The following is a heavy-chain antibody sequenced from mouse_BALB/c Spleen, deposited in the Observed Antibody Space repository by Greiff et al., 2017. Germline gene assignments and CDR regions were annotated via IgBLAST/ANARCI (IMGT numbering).Heavy chain of an antibody. D-gene: IGHD4-1*01. Sequence: QVQLQQPGAELVKPGTSVKLSCKASGYNFTSYWINWVKLRPGQGLEWIGDIYPGSGSTNYNEKFKSKATLTVDTSSSTAYMQLSSLASEDSALYYCARVGKTGGFDYWGQGTTLTVSS. V-gene: IGHV1-55*01. J-gene: IGHJ2*01. CDR1: GYNFTSYW. CDR3: ARVGKTGGFDY. CDR2: IYPGSGST.